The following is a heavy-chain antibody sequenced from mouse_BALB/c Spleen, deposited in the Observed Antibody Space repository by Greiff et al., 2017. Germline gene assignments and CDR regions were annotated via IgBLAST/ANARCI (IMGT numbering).Heavy chain of an antibody. CDR3: ARGGYRYEGYYYAMDY. J-gene: IGHJ4*01. V-gene: IGHV5-4*02. CDR1: GFTFSDYY. D-gene: IGHD2-14*01. CDR2: ISDGGSYT. Sequence: EVKLMESGGGLVKPGGSLKLSCAASGFTFSDYYMYWVRQTPEKRLEWVATISDGGSYTYYPDSVKGRFTISRDNAKNNLYLQMSSLKSEDTAMYYCARGGYRYEGYYYAMDYWGQGTSVTVSS.